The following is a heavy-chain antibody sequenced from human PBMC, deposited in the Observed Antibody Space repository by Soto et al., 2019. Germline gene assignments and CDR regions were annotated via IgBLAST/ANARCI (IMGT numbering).Heavy chain of an antibody. CDR3: ATANLNYYDSSLLDY. J-gene: IGHJ4*02. CDR1: GDTLTEIS. Sequence: ASVKVSCKVSGDTLTEISMHWVRQAPGKGLEWMGGFDPEDGETIYAQKFQGRVTMTEDTSTDTAYMELSSLRSEDTAVYYCATANLNYYDSSLLDYWGQGTLVTSPQ. D-gene: IGHD3-22*01. V-gene: IGHV1-24*01. CDR2: FDPEDGET.